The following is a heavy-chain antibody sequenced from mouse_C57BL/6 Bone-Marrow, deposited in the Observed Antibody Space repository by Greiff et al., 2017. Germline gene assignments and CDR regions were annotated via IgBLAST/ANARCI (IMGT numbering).Heavy chain of an antibody. V-gene: IGHV8-12*01. J-gene: IGHJ4*01. CDR1: GFSLSTSGMG. Sequence: KESGPGILQSSQTLSLTCSFSGFSLSTSGMGVSWIRQPSGKGLEWLAHIYWDDDKRYNPSLKSRLTISKNTSRNQVFLKITSVDTADTATYYCARRVRDGYSYAMDYWGQGTSVTVSS. CDR3: ARRVRDGYSYAMDY. D-gene: IGHD2-3*01. CDR2: IYWDDDK.